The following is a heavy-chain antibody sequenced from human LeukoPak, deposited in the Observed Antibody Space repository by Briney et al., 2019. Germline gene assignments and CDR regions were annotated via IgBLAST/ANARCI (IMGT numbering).Heavy chain of an antibody. J-gene: IGHJ5*02. CDR3: ARDEVDFDNDHRFDP. D-gene: IGHD3-9*01. CDR2: IYYSGNT. V-gene: IGHV4-61*01. CDR1: GGSVSSGSYH. Sequence: SETLSLTCSVSGGSVSSGSYHWSWIRQPPGTGLEWIGYIYYSGNTNYNPSLKSRVTISVDTSKNQYSLKLNSVTAADTAVYYCARDEVDFDNDHRFDPWGQGTLVTVSS.